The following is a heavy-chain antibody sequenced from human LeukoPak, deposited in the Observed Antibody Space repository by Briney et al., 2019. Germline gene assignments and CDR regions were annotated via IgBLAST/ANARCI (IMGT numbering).Heavy chain of an antibody. D-gene: IGHD4-17*01. CDR3: ARAGGPAVTTYYFDY. CDR1: GYTFTSYD. J-gene: IGHJ4*02. CDR2: MNPNSGNT. V-gene: IGHV1-8*03. Sequence: ASVKVSCKASGYTFTSYDINWVRQATGQGFEWMGWMNPNSGNTGHAQKFQGRVTITRNTSISTAYMELSSLRSEDTAVYYCARAGGPAVTTYYFDYWGQGTLVTVSS.